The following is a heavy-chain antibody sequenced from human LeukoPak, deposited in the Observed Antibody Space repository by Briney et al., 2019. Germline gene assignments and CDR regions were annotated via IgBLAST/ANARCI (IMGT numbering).Heavy chain of an antibody. CDR1: GASFSSSTYY. Sequence: SETLSLTCTVSGASFSSSTYYWGWIRPPPGKGLEWSMCIYYSGSTYYNPSPTSRVTMSVDTSKNQLSLKLRSVTAADTAVYYCARHAGGISATGTSPFDYWGQGTLVTVSS. CDR3: ARHAGGISATGTSPFDY. J-gene: IGHJ4*02. CDR2: IYYSGST. V-gene: IGHV4-39*01. D-gene: IGHD6-13*01.